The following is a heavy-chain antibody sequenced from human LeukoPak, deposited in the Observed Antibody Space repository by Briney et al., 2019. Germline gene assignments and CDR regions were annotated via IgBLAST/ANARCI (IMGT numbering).Heavy chain of an antibody. Sequence: SETLSLTCTVSGASFSSSTYYWAWIRQPPGKGLKWIGSISYGGSTYYNPSLRSRVTMSVDTSKNQFSLNLSSVTAADTAVYYCARHAGGIAASGTRPFDYWGQGTLLTVSS. D-gene: IGHD6-13*01. V-gene: IGHV4-39*01. CDR3: ARHAGGIAASGTRPFDY. J-gene: IGHJ4*02. CDR2: ISYGGST. CDR1: GASFSSSTYY.